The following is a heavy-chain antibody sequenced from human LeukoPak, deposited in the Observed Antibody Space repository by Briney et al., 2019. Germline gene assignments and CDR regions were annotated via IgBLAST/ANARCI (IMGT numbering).Heavy chain of an antibody. Sequence: ASVKVSCKASGYTFTSYGISWVRQAPGQGLEWMGWISAYNGNTNYAQKLQGRVTMTTDTSTSTAYMELRSLRSDDTAVYYCAREQWLVQFGWFDPWGQGTLVTVSS. D-gene: IGHD6-19*01. CDR2: ISAYNGNT. CDR3: AREQWLVQFGWFDP. CDR1: GYTFTSYG. J-gene: IGHJ5*02. V-gene: IGHV1-18*01.